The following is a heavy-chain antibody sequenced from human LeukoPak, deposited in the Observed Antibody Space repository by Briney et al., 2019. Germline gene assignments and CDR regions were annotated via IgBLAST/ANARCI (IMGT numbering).Heavy chain of an antibody. D-gene: IGHD2-8*01. J-gene: IGHJ6*02. Sequence: GGSLRLSCVASGFTFRSHGMHWVRQAPGKGLEWVAVIWYDGSNKYYADSVKGRFTISRDNSKNTLYLQMNSLRAEDTAVYYCARDSRYCTNGVCSRADYGMDVWGQGTTVTVSS. CDR2: IWYDGSNK. CDR3: ARDSRYCTNGVCSRADYGMDV. V-gene: IGHV3-33*01. CDR1: GFTFRSHG.